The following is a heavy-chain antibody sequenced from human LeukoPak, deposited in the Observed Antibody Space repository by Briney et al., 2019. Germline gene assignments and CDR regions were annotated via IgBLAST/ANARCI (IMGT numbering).Heavy chain of an antibody. CDR1: GYTFTDDD. CDR2: MNPNSGNT. V-gene: IGHV1-8*01. D-gene: IGHD4-23*01. CDR3: ATDYGGNSGWGDAFDI. J-gene: IGHJ3*02. Sequence: ASVKVSCKASGYTFTDDDINWVRQAPGQGLEWMGWMNPNSGNTGYAQKFQGRVTMTRNTSISTAYMELSSLRSEDTAVYYCATDYGGNSGWGDAFDIWGQGTMVTVSS.